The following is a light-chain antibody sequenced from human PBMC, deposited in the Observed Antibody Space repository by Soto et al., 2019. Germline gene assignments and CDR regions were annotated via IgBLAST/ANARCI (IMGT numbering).Light chain of an antibody. Sequence: EVMLTQSPGTLSLSPGERATLSCRASQSVSSNYLAWYQQKSGQAPRLLIYGASNRATGIPDRFSGNGSGTDFTLTIRRLEPEDFAVYYCQKYGSSPLTFGGGTKVEIK. CDR2: GAS. V-gene: IGKV3-20*01. CDR3: QKYGSSPLT. J-gene: IGKJ4*01. CDR1: QSVSSNY.